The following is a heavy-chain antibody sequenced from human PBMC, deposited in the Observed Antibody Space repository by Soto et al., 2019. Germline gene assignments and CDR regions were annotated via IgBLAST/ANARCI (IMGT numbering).Heavy chain of an antibody. CDR1: GASIITDNW. V-gene: IGHV4-4*02. CDR3: ARARASSQLRGVVIH. J-gene: IGHJ4*02. Sequence: QVQLQESGPGLVKPSGTLSLTCALSGASIITDNWWSWVRQPPGKETEWIGEIYHSGYTNFNPSVKSRGTISVDPYIIQCSLTVSSLTAADTAIYYCARARASSQLRGVVIHWGQGTLVTVSS. D-gene: IGHD3-10*01. CDR2: IYHSGYT.